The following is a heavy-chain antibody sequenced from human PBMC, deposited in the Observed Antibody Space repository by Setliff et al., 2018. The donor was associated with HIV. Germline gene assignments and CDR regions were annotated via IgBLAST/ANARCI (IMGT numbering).Heavy chain of an antibody. Sequence: SETLSLTCTVSGDSVNDRSYFWGWIRQPPGKGLEWIGTFYYNGDSRYNPSLKSRVTISVDTSKNQFSLKLSSVTAADTAVYYCARHGYSSTSCLDYYMDVWGKGTTVTVS. CDR3: ARHGYSSTSCLDYYMDV. CDR1: GDSVNDRSYF. D-gene: IGHD2-2*01. J-gene: IGHJ6*03. CDR2: FYYNGDS. V-gene: IGHV4-39*01.